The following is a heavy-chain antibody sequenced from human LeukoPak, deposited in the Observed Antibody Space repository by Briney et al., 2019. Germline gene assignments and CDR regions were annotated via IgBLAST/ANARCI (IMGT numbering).Heavy chain of an antibody. CDR1: GGSISSYY. J-gene: IGHJ4*02. CDR2: IYHSGST. CDR3: ASLNFRSGWYSRFGY. D-gene: IGHD6-19*01. Sequence: SETLSLTCTVSGGSISSYYWRWIRQPPGKGLEWIGYIYHSGSTNYNPSLKSRVTISVDTSKNQFSLKLSSVTAADTAVYYCASLNFRSGWYSRFGYWGQGTLVTVSS. V-gene: IGHV4-59*01.